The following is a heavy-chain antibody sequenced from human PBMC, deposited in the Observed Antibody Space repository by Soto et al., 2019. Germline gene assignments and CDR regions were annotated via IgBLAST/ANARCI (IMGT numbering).Heavy chain of an antibody. V-gene: IGHV4-61*01. J-gene: IGHJ5*02. Sequence: SETLSLTCTVSGASISSSSYYWSWIRQPPGKGLEWIGYIYYGGSTNYNPSLKSRVTISVDTSKNQFSLELTSVTAADTAVYYCASEIGASIGYSCFDPWGQGTLVTVSS. CDR3: ASEIGASIGYSCFDP. CDR1: GASISSSSYY. D-gene: IGHD3-16*01. CDR2: IYYGGST.